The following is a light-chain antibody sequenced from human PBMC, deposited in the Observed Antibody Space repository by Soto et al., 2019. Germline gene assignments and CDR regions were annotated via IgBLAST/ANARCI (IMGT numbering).Light chain of an antibody. J-gene: IGLJ1*01. CDR1: SSDVGGYSY. CDR2: GVS. V-gene: IGLV2-11*01. Sequence: QSVLTQPPSASGSPGQSVTISCIGTSSDVGGYSYVSWYQQHPGTAPKLLIYGVSERPSGVPDRFSGSKSGSTASLTISGLQAEDEADYYCCSYADTYTDVFGTGTKVTVL. CDR3: CSYADTYTDV.